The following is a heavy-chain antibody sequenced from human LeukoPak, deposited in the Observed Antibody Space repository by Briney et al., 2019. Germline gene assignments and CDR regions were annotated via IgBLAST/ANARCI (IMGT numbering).Heavy chain of an antibody. Sequence: ASVKVSCKASGYTFTSYDINWVRQATGQGLEWMGWMNPNSGNTGYAQKFQGRVTMTRNTPISTAYMELSSLRSEDTAVYYCARRVGYSYGVLLVGYFDYWGQGTLVTVSS. CDR1: GYTFTSYD. D-gene: IGHD5-18*01. CDR2: MNPNSGNT. V-gene: IGHV1-8*01. J-gene: IGHJ4*02. CDR3: ARRVGYSYGVLLVGYFDY.